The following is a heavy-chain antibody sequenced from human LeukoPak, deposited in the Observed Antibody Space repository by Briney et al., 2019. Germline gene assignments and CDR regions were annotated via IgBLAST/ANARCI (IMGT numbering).Heavy chain of an antibody. CDR3: AKGGEQKTFRWGMNY. CDR1: GFTFSNYY. D-gene: IGHD2-21*01. V-gene: IGHV3-30*18. Sequence: PGTSLRLSCAASGFTFSNYYMHWVRQAPGKGLEWGALISYDGGIKYHGDSVRGRFTISRDNSDNTLYLQMNSLRPEDTALYYCAKGGEQKTFRWGMNYWGQGTLVTVSS. J-gene: IGHJ4*02. CDR2: ISYDGGIK.